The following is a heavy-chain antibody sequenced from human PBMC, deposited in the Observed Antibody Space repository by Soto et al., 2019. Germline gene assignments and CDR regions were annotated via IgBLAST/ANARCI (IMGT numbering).Heavy chain of an antibody. CDR3: AREGYCDYDGISRDDAFDI. D-gene: IGHD4-17*01. CDR1: GFTFSSYS. CDR2: ISSSSSYI. J-gene: IGHJ3*02. Sequence: EVQLVESGGGLVKPGGSLRLSCAASGFTFSSYSMNWVRQAPGKGLEWVSSISSSSSYIYYADSVKGRFTISRDNAKNSLYLQMNSLRAEDTAVYYCAREGYCDYDGISRDDAFDIWGQGTMVTVSS. V-gene: IGHV3-21*01.